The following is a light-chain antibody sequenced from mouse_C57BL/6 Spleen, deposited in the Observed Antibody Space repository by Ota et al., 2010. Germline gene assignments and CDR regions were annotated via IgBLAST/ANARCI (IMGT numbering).Light chain of an antibody. CDR3: QQGYTFPLT. J-gene: IGKJ5*01. CDR1: QSVSND. CDR2: FAS. V-gene: IGKV6-32*01. Sequence: IMMTQSPSSLAVSAGEKVTMSCKASQSVSNDVTWYQQKPGQSPKLLIYFASIRYTGVPDRFTGSGYGTDFTFTINTVQAEDLAVYFCQQGYTFPLTFGAGTKLELK.